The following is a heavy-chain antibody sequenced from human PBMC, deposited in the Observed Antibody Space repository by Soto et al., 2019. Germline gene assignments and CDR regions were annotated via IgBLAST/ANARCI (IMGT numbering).Heavy chain of an antibody. CDR1: GGTFTSET. CDR2: IIPILGTG. CDR3: AREEGSYNMGTFPFYYMDV. J-gene: IGHJ6*03. Sequence: VQLVQSGPEVKKSGSSVKVSCKLSGGTFTSETISWVRQAPGQGLEWMGRIIPILGTGNYAQKFQGRITITEDKSTKTGYMELSRLTSEDPAVYLCAREEGSYNMGTFPFYYMDVCGNGTTVTVSS. V-gene: IGHV1-69*08. D-gene: IGHD3-10*01.